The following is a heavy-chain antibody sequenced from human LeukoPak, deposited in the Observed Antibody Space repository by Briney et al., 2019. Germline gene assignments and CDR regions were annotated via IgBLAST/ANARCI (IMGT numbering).Heavy chain of an antibody. Sequence: SETLSLTCTVSGGSISSYYWSRIRQPPGKRLEWIGYIYYSGSTNYNPSLKSRVTISVDTSKNQLSLKLSSVTAADTAVYYCARHDFVDTAIVDYWGQGTLVTVSS. D-gene: IGHD5-18*01. CDR3: ARHDFVDTAIVDY. CDR1: GGSISSYY. J-gene: IGHJ4*02. CDR2: IYYSGST. V-gene: IGHV4-59*08.